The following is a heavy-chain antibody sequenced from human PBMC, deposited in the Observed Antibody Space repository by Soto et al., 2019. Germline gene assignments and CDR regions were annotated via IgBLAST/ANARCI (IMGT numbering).Heavy chain of an antibody. V-gene: IGHV1-18*01. Sequence: AKVSCKACGYSFDSYGISWVRQSPGQGLEWMGWISAYNGNTNYAQKLQGRVTMTTDTSTSTAYMELRSLRSDDTAVYYCASPAAAGTRAFDIWGQRTMVTVSS. CDR2: ISAYNGNT. J-gene: IGHJ3*02. CDR1: GYSFDSYG. D-gene: IGHD6-13*01. CDR3: ASPAAAGTRAFDI.